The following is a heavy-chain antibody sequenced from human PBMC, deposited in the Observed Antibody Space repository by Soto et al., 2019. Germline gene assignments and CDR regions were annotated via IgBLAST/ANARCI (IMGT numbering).Heavy chain of an antibody. Sequence: ASVKVSCKASGCTFTSYGISWVRQAPGQGLEWMGWISVYNGNTDYAQKFQGRVTMTTDTSTSTAYMELRSLRSDDTAVYYCATSYDSGFDPWGQGTLVTVSS. CDR1: GCTFTSYG. J-gene: IGHJ5*02. CDR3: ATSYDSGFDP. CDR2: ISVYNGNT. V-gene: IGHV1-18*04. D-gene: IGHD5-12*01.